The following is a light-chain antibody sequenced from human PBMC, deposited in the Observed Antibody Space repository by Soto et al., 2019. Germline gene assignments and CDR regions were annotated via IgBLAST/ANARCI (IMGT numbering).Light chain of an antibody. V-gene: IGKV3-20*01. CDR3: QHYDSSLRT. Sequence: IALTQSPGTLSLSPGERATLSCRASQSVTSSYLAWYQQKLGQAPRLLISGASTGATGIPARFSGSGSGTEFTLTISRLKPEDFAVYYCQHYDSSLRTFGPGTKVDIK. CDR2: GAS. CDR1: QSVTSSY. J-gene: IGKJ1*01.